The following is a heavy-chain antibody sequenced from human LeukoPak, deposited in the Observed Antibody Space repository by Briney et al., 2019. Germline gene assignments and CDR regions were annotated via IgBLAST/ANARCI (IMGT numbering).Heavy chain of an antibody. CDR2: ISGTGGSI. V-gene: IGHV3-23*01. CDR1: GFTFSTYA. D-gene: IGHD3-10*02. J-gene: IGHJ6*04. Sequence: PGGSLRLSCAASGFTFSTYAMTWVRQAPGKGLEWVSLISGTGGSIYYADSVKGRFTISRDNSKNTLYLQMNSLRAEDTAVYYCAELGITMIGGVWGKGTTVTISS. CDR3: AELGITMIGGV.